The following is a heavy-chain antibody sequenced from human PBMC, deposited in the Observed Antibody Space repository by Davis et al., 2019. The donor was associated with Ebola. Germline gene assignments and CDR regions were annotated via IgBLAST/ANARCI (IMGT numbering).Heavy chain of an antibody. CDR3: AKGVATGGFYYYYGMDV. J-gene: IGHJ6*04. CDR2: ISYDGSDK. Sequence: GESLKISCTDSVITFSSYAMTWVRQAPGKGLEWVAVISYDGSDKYYTDSVKGRFTISKDNSKNTLYLQMNSLRAEDTAVYYCAKGVATGGFYYYYGMDVWGKGTTVTVSS. V-gene: IGHV3-30*18. CDR1: VITFSSYA. D-gene: IGHD5-12*01.